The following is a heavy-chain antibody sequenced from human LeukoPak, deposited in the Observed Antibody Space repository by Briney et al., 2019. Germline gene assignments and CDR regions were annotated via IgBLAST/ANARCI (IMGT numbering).Heavy chain of an antibody. D-gene: IGHD1-26*01. J-gene: IGHJ4*02. CDR2: ISYDGSNK. V-gene: IGHV3-30*18. CDR1: GFTFSSYG. Sequence: PGRSLRLSCAASGFTFSSYGMHWVRQAPGKGLEGVAVISYDGSNKYYADSVEGRFTISRDNSKNTLYLQMNSLRAEDTAVYYCAKPTVGATTYYFDYWGQGTLVTVSS. CDR3: AKPTVGATTYYFDY.